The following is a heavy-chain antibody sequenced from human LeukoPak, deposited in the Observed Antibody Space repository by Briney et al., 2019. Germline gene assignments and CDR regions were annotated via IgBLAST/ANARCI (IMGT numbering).Heavy chain of an antibody. Sequence: PGRSLRLSCTASGFTFGDYAMSWVRQAPGKGLEWVSFISSSRSYKYYADSVKGRFTISRDNAKISLYLQMNSLRAEDTALYHCAKDGGRYTFGRHFDYWGQGTLVSVSS. J-gene: IGHJ4*02. V-gene: IGHV3-21*04. CDR2: ISSSRSYK. CDR1: GFTFGDYA. D-gene: IGHD5-18*01. CDR3: AKDGGRYTFGRHFDY.